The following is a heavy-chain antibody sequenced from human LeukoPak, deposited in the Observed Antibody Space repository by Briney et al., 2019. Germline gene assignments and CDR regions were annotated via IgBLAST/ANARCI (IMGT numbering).Heavy chain of an antibody. J-gene: IGHJ4*02. CDR3: ARVGGIYEDY. D-gene: IGHD6-13*01. CDR2: IIPIFGTA. Sequence: GASVKVSCKASGGTFSSYAISWVRQAPGQGLEWMGGIIPIFGTANYAQKFQGRVTITTDESTSTAYMELSSLRSDDTAVYYCARVGGIYEDYWGQGTLVTVSS. CDR1: GGTFSSYA. V-gene: IGHV1-69*05.